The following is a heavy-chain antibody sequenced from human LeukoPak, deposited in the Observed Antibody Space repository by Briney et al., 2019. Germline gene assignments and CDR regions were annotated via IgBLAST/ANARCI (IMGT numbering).Heavy chain of an antibody. V-gene: IGHV4-39*07. CDR3: ASGDYYDSSGYLAWFDP. CDR1: GGSISSSSYY. J-gene: IGHJ5*02. D-gene: IGHD3-22*01. CDR2: IYYSGST. Sequence: SETLSLTCTVSGGSISSSSYYWGWIRQPPGKGLEWIGSIYYSGSTYYNPSLKSRVTISVDTSKNQFSLKLSSVTAADTAVCYCASGDYYDSSGYLAWFDPWGQGTLVTVSS.